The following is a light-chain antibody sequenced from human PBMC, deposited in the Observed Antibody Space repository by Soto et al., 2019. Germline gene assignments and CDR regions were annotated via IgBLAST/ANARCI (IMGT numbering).Light chain of an antibody. CDR2: AAS. CDR1: QGIRSW. CDR3: QQANRFPLT. Sequence: DIQMTQSPSSVSASEGYRITITCRASQGIRSWLAWYRQTPGKAPKILIYAASSLQSGVPSRFSGSGAWTDFTRTISGLQPEDVETDDCQQANRFPLTFGPGTRLEI. J-gene: IGKJ5*01. V-gene: IGKV1-12*01.